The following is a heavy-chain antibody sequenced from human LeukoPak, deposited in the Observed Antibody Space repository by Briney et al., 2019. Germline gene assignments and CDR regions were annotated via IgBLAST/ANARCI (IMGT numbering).Heavy chain of an antibody. CDR1: GGSISSSSYY. CDR3: ARDLPDSRDYGSGSP. V-gene: IGHV4-39*07. CDR2: IYYSGST. J-gene: IGHJ5*02. D-gene: IGHD3-10*01. Sequence: SETLSLTCTVSGGSISSSSYYWGWIRQPPGKGLEWIGSIYYSGSTYYNPSLKSRVTISVDTSKNQFSLKLSSVTAADTAVYYCARDLPDSRDYGSGSPWGQGTLVTVSS.